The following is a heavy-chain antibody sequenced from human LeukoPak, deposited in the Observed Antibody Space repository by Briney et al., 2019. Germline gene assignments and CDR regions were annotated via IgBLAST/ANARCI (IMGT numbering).Heavy chain of an antibody. Sequence: GGSLRLSCAASGFPVSSDHMGWVRQAPGKGLEWVSVIFGGGKTSYAGSVQGRVSLSRDNSKNTLYLQMIRLRVEDTAVYYCAAWRGSSWFDYWGQGTLVTVSS. CDR3: AAWRGSSWFDY. CDR1: GFPVSSDH. J-gene: IGHJ4*02. D-gene: IGHD6-13*01. V-gene: IGHV3-53*01. CDR2: IFGGGKT.